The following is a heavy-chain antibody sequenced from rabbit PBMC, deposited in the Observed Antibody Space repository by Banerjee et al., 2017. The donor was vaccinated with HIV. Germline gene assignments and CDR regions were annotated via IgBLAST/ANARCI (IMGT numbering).Heavy chain of an antibody. J-gene: IGHJ3*01. Sequence: QSLEESGGGLVQPEGSLTLTCTASGFSLSSSYYMCWVRQAPGKGLEWIGYISYGDRTYYASWVNGRFTISKTSSTTVTLQMTSLTAADTATYFCAREFDLWGQGTLVTVS. CDR2: YISYGDRT. CDR1: GFSLSSSYY. V-gene: IGHV1S40*01. CDR3: AREFDL.